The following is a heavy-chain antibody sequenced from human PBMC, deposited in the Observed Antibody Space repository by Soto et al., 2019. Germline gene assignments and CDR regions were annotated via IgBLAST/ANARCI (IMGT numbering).Heavy chain of an antibody. V-gene: IGHV3-23*01. D-gene: IGHD3-3*01. J-gene: IGHJ4*02. CDR2: VSGSGGSV. CDR3: DLGLGFLEWLLDY. Sequence: EVQLLESGGGLVQPGGSLRLSCAASGLTFSSHAMSWVRQPPGKGLEWISGVSGSGGSVYYADSVKGRFTISRDNSNNTLFLQMNSLRAEDKDVYYCDLGLGFLEWLLDYWGQGNLVTVSS. CDR1: GLTFSSHA.